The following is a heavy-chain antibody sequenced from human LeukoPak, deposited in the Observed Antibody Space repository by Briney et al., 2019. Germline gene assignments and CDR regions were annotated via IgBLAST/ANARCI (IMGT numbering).Heavy chain of an antibody. CDR3: ARGGGSYLHWFDP. CDR2: IYTSGST. Sequence: SETLSLTCTVSGGSISSGSYYWSWIRQPAGKGLEWIGRIYTSGSTNYNPSLKSRVTISVDTSKNQFSLKLSSVTAADTAVYYCARGGGSYLHWFDPWGQGTLVTASS. D-gene: IGHD1-26*01. J-gene: IGHJ5*02. CDR1: GGSISSGSYY. V-gene: IGHV4-61*02.